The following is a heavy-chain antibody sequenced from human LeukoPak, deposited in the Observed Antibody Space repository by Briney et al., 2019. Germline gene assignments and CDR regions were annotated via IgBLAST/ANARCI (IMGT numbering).Heavy chain of an antibody. V-gene: IGHV1-46*01. J-gene: IGHJ4*02. CDR3: AGTRYYYDSSGYYYENYYFDY. CDR2: INPSGGST. CDR1: GYTFTSYY. D-gene: IGHD3-22*01. Sequence: ASVKVSCKASGYTFTSYYMHWVRQAPGQGLAWMGIINPSGGSTSYAQKFQGRITITADKSTSTAYMELSSLRSEDTAVYYCAGTRYYYDSSGYYYENYYFDYWGQGTLVTVSS.